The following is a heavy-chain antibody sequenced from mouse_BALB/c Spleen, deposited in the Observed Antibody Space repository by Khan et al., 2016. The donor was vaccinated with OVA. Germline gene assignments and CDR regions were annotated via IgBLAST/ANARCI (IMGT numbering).Heavy chain of an antibody. CDR1: GYAFSSSW. V-gene: IGHV1-82*01. J-gene: IGHJ3*01. CDR2: IYPGDGDT. CDR3: ARSDGNSWFAY. Sequence: QVQLQQSGPELVKPGASVKISCKASGYAFSSSWMNWVKQRPGQGLEWIGRIYPGDGDTNYNGKFKGKATLTADQSYSTAYMQLSSLTSVDSAVYFCARSDGNSWFAYWGKGTLVTVSA. D-gene: IGHD2-1*01.